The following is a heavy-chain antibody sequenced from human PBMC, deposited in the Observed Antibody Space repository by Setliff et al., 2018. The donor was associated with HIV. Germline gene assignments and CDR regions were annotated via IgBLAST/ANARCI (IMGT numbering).Heavy chain of an antibody. Sequence: GGSLRLSCTASGFTFSASWMTWVRQAPGKGLEWVALINPDSTATYYVDSVKGRFTISRDNAKTSLSLQMNSLRAEDTAVYYCAKDNDYCARKFRPGHGVDVWGQGTTVTVSS. CDR1: GFTFSASW. D-gene: IGHD3-16*01. CDR2: INPDSTAT. V-gene: IGHV3-7*01. J-gene: IGHJ6*02. CDR3: AKDNDYCARKFRPGHGVDV.